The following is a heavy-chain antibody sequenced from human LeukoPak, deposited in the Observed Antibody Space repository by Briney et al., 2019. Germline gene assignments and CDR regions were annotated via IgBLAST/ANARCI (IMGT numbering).Heavy chain of an antibody. D-gene: IGHD6-13*01. CDR3: ARQYSGSWYYFDY. J-gene: IGHJ4*02. Sequence: IPSETLSLTCTVSGGSISSYYWSWIRQPPGKGLEWIGYIYYSGSTNYNPSLKSRVTISVDTSKNQFSLKLSSVTAADTAVYYCARQYSGSWYYFDYWGQGTLVTVSS. CDR2: IYYSGST. V-gene: IGHV4-59*01. CDR1: GGSISSYY.